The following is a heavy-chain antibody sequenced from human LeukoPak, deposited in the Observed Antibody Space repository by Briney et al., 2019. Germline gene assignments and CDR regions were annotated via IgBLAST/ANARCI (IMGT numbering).Heavy chain of an antibody. V-gene: IGHV4-38-2*02. Sequence: KPSETLSLTCTVSGYSISSGYYWGWIRQPPGKGLEWIGSIYHSGSTYYNPSLKSRVTISVDTSKNQFSLKLSSVTAADTAVYYCAIMVRGVNYWGQGTLVTVSS. D-gene: IGHD3-10*01. J-gene: IGHJ4*02. CDR2: IYHSGST. CDR1: GYSISSGYY. CDR3: AIMVRGVNY.